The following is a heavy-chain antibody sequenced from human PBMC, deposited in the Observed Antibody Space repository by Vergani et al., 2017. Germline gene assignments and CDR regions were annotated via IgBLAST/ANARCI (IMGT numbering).Heavy chain of an antibody. CDR3: ARDQGYCSGGSCYSYYYYGMDV. Sequence: QVQLQESGPGLVKPSETLSLTCTVSGGSISSYYWSWIRQPPGKGLEWIGYIYYSGSTNYKPSLKSRVTISVDTSKNQFSLKLSSVTAADTAVYYCARDQGYCSGGSCYSYYYYGMDVWGQGTTVTVSS. D-gene: IGHD2-15*01. CDR1: GGSISSYY. J-gene: IGHJ6*02. V-gene: IGHV4-59*01. CDR2: IYYSGST.